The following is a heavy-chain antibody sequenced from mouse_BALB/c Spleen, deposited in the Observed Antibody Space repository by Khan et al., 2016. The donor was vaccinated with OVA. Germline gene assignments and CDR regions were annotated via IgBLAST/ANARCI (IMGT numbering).Heavy chain of an antibody. D-gene: IGHD1-3*01. CDR2: ISNGGGFT. Sequence: EVELVESGGGLVQPGGSLKLSCATSGFTFSDYYIYWVRQTPEQRLEWVAYISNGGGFTYYPDTIEGRFTISRDNAKNTLYLQMSRLKSEDTAMYYCARQLNGAMDYWAQGTSVTVSS. CDR3: ARQLNGAMDY. V-gene: IGHV5-12*02. J-gene: IGHJ4*01. CDR1: GFTFSDYY.